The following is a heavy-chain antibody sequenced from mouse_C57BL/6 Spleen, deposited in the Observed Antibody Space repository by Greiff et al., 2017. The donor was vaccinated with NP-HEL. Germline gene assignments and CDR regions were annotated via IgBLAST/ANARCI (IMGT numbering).Heavy chain of an antibody. D-gene: IGHD1-1*01. CDR2: ISSGSSTI. J-gene: IGHJ3*01. CDR3: ARGITTASFAY. Sequence: EVKLVESGGGLVKPGGSLKLSCAASGFTFSDYGMHWVRQAPEKGLEWVAYISSGSSTIYYADTVKGRLTISRDNAKNTLFLQMTSLRSEDTAMYYCARGITTASFAYWGQGTLVTVSA. CDR1: GFTFSDYG. V-gene: IGHV5-17*01.